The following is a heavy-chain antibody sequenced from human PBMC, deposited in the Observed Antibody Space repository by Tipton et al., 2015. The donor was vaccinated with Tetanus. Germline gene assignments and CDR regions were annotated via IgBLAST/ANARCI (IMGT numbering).Heavy chain of an antibody. D-gene: IGHD3-3*01. J-gene: IGHJ6*02. V-gene: IGHV4-59*01. CDR2: IYYSGST. CDR1: GGSINDYY. Sequence: LRLSCTVSGGSINDYYWSWIRQPPGKGLEWIGYIYYSGSTSYNPSLKSRVTISVDTSKDQFSLKLSSVTAADTAVYYCARDRSITIFGVVPINYYYGMDVWGQGTTVTVSS. CDR3: ARDRSITIFGVVPINYYYGMDV.